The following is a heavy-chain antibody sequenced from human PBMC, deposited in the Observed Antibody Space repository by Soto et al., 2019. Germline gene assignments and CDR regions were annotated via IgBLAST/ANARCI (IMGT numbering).Heavy chain of an antibody. CDR3: VKDEWTV. CDR1: GFTFRNYV. CDR2: IFNSGDRT. V-gene: IGHV3-23*01. J-gene: IGHJ4*02. D-gene: IGHD2-21*02. Sequence: EEQLLECGGGLVRPGGSLRLSCAASGFTFRNYVMNWVRQAPGKGLEWVSAIFNSGDRTYYADSVKGRFTISRDNSKNTLYLQMDSLRAGDTAVYCCVKDEWTVWGQGTLVTVSS.